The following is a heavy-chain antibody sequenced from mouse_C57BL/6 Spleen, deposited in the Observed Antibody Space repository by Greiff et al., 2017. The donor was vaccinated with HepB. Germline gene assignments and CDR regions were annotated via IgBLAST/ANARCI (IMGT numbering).Heavy chain of an antibody. CDR1: GYTFTDYY. CDR3: ARGGNSDFDY. V-gene: IGHV1-76*01. CDR2: IYPGSGNT. Sequence: QVQLQQSGAELVRPGASVKLSCKASGYTFTDYYINWVKQRPGQGLEWIARIYPGSGNTYYNEKFKGKATLTAEKSSGTAYMQLSSLTSEDSAVYFCARGGNSDFDYWGQGTTLTVSS. J-gene: IGHJ2*01. D-gene: IGHD2-1*01.